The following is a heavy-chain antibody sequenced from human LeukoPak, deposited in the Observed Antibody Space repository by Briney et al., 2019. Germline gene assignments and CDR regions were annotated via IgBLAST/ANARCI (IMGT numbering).Heavy chain of an antibody. CDR3: AKDGPRVLRYFDWLLVGYGMDV. CDR1: GFTFSSYG. D-gene: IGHD3-9*01. V-gene: IGHV3-30*02. J-gene: IGHJ6*02. CDR2: IRYDGSNK. Sequence: PGGSLRLSCAASGFTFSSYGMHWVRQAPGKGLEWVAFIRYDGSNKYYADSVKGRFTISRDNSKNTLYLQMNSLRAEDTAVYYCAKDGPRVLRYFDWLLVGYGMDVWGQGTTVTVSS.